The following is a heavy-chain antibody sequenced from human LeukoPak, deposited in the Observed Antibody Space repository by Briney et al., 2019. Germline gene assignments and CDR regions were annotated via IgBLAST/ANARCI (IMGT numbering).Heavy chain of an antibody. Sequence: GGSLRLSCAASGFTFSSYWMSWVRQAPGKGLEWVAHIKQDGTEKYYVDSVKGRFTISRDNAKNSLFLQMNSLRAEDTAVYYCARDPDYTNSFDYWGQGTLVTVSS. CDR2: IKQDGTEK. D-gene: IGHD4-11*01. J-gene: IGHJ4*02. V-gene: IGHV3-7*01. CDR1: GFTFSSYW. CDR3: ARDPDYTNSFDY.